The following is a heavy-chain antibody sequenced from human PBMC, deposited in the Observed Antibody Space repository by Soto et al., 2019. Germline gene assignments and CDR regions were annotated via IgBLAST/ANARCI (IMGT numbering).Heavy chain of an antibody. CDR2: INPSGGST. V-gene: IGHV1-46*01. CDR3: AADGGWDFWSGFYYGMDV. CDR1: GYTFTSYY. Sequence: ASVKVSCKASGYTFTSYYMHWVRQAPGQGLEWMGIINPSGGSTSYAQKFQERVTITRDMSTSTAYMELSSLRSEDTAVYYCAADGGWDFWSGFYYGMDVWGQGTTVTVSS. D-gene: IGHD3-3*01. J-gene: IGHJ6*02.